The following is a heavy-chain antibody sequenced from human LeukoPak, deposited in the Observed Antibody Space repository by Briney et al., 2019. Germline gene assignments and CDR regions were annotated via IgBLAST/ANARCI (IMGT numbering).Heavy chain of an antibody. Sequence: GGSLRLSCAASGFTFSSYSMNWVRQAPGKGLEWVSSISSSSSYIYYADSVKGRFTISRDNAKNSLYLQMNSLRGEDTAVYYCAKDSGNSGWYVDNWGQGTLVTVSS. D-gene: IGHD6-19*01. J-gene: IGHJ4*02. CDR2: ISSSSSYI. CDR1: GFTFSSYS. V-gene: IGHV3-21*04. CDR3: AKDSGNSGWYVDN.